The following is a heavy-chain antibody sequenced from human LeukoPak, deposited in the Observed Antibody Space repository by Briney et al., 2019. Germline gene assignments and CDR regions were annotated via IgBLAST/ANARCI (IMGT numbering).Heavy chain of an antibody. Sequence: GGSLRLSCSASGFTFSNYVMHWVRQAPGKGLEYVSGISTNGGSTYYADSMKGRFTISRDNSKNTLYHQMSSLRAEDTAVYYCVKVARTVSSSSAFDYWGQGTLVTVSS. V-gene: IGHV3-64D*09. CDR2: ISTNGGST. CDR1: GFTFSNYV. CDR3: VKVARTVSSSSAFDY. D-gene: IGHD6-6*01. J-gene: IGHJ4*02.